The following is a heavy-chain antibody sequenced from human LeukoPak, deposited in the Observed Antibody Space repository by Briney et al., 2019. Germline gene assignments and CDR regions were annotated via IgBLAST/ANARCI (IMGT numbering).Heavy chain of an antibody. V-gene: IGHV1-2*02. Sequence: ASVKVSCKASGYTFTGHYIHWVRQAPGQGLEWMGWINPNDGGTKYAQRLQGRVTMTRDTSITTAYMELIGLRSDDTAVYYCARDDDFAWTYDYWGRGTLVTVSS. D-gene: IGHD3-9*01. CDR1: GYTFTGHY. CDR3: ARDDDFAWTYDY. CDR2: INPNDGGT. J-gene: IGHJ4*02.